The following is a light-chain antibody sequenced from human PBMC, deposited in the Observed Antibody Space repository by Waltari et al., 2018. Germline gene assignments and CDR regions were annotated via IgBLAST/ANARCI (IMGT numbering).Light chain of an antibody. CDR3: QQRSTWPILT. CDR2: DAS. V-gene: IGKV3-11*01. J-gene: IGKJ4*01. Sequence: EIVLTQSPATLSLSPGERATLSCRASQSVSNYLAWYQQRPGQAPRLLIYDASDRATGIPGRFSGRGSGTDFTLTISSLEPEDFAIYYCQQRSTWPILTFGGGTKVEVK. CDR1: QSVSNY.